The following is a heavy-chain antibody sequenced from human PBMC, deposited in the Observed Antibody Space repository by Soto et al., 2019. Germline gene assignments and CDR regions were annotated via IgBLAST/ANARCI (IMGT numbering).Heavy chain of an antibody. D-gene: IGHD1-26*01. Sequence: DVQLLESGGGLVQPGGSLTLSCAASRFTFSDFAMSWVRQAPGKGLEWVSSIGGGGTDTYYADSVKGRFTISRDNSKNTLCLQMDSLRDEDTAVYYCAKDAVPYNGKWDWFDSWGQGTLVTASS. J-gene: IGHJ5*01. CDR3: AKDAVPYNGKWDWFDS. CDR2: IGGGGTDT. V-gene: IGHV3-23*01. CDR1: RFTFSDFA.